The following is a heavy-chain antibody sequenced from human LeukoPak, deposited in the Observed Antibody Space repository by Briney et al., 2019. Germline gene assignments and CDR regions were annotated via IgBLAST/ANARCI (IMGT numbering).Heavy chain of an antibody. CDR3: ARGLGYCSSTRCSPGYYMDV. J-gene: IGHJ6*03. V-gene: IGHV3-21*01. CDR2: ISSSGAYI. CDR1: GFTFSDFG. D-gene: IGHD2-2*01. Sequence: GGSLRLSCAASGFTFSDFGMNWVRQAPGKRLEWVARISSSGAYISYADSVKGRFTISRDNAKNSLYLQMNSLGADDTAVYFCARGLGYCSSTRCSPGYYMDVWGKGATVTVSS.